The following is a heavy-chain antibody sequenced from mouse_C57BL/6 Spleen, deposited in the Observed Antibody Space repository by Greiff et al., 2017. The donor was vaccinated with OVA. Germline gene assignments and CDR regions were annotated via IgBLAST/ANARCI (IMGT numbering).Heavy chain of an antibody. D-gene: IGHD1-1*01. J-gene: IGHJ2*01. CDR2: IDPANGNT. CDR3: ARSYYYGSSYVFYFDY. V-gene: IGHV14-3*01. CDR1: GFNIKNTY. Sequence: VQLQQSVAELVRPGASVKLSCTASGFNIKNTYMHWVKQRPEQGLEWIGRIDPANGNTKYAPKFQGKATITADTSSNTAYLQLSSLTSEDTAIYYCARSYYYGSSYVFYFDYWGQGTTLTVSS.